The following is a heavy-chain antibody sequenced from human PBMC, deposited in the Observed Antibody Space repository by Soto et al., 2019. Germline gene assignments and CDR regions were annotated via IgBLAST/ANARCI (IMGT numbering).Heavy chain of an antibody. D-gene: IGHD3-3*01. CDR3: ARGDSYYDFCSGPSSAYYFDY. Sequence: QVQLVESGGGVVQPGRSLRLSCAASGFTFSSYGMHWVRQAPGKGLEWVAVISYDGSNKYYADSVKGRFTISRDNSKNTLYLQMNSLRADDTAVYYCARGDSYYDFCSGPSSAYYFDYWGQGTLVTVSS. J-gene: IGHJ4*02. CDR1: GFTFSSYG. CDR2: ISYDGSNK. V-gene: IGHV3-30*03.